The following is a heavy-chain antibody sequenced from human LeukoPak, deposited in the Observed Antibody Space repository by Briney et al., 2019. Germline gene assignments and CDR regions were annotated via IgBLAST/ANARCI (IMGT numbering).Heavy chain of an antibody. D-gene: IGHD2/OR15-2a*01. V-gene: IGHV1-46*01. CDR3: ARAASKGAFDI. CDR2: INPSGGST. Sequence: GXSVKVSCKASGYTFTSYYMHWVRQAPGQGLEWMGIINPSGGSTSYAQKFQGRVTMTRDTSISTAYMELSRLRSDDTAVYYCARAASKGAFDIWGQGTIVTVSS. CDR1: GYTFTSYY. J-gene: IGHJ3*02.